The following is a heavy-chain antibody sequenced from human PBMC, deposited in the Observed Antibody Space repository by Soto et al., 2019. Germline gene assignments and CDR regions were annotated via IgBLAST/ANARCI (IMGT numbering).Heavy chain of an antibody. CDR3: ARQRRGGYWLDP. J-gene: IGHJ5*02. V-gene: IGHV4-30-4*01. CDR2: IYYSETT. Sequence: PSETLSLTCAVSVVSVTNGDYYWSWMRQSPGKGLEWIGNIYYSETTKYNPSLNSRLTISIETSRNQFSLQLTSVTAADTAIYYCARQRRGGYWLDPWGQGTLVT. CDR1: VVSVTNGDYY.